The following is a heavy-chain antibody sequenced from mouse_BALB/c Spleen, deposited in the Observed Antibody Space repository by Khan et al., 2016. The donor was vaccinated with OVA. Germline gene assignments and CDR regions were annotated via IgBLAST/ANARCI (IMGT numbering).Heavy chain of an antibody. V-gene: IGHV1-7*01. CDR1: GYTFTTYW. CDR3: TRDRIDY. Sequence: QVQLKQSGAELAKPGASVKMSCMASGYTFTTYWMHWVKQRPGQGLEWIGYINPTSGYTDYNEKFKDRATLSADRSSSTAYMQLSSLTSEDSAVYYCTRDRIDYWGQGTTLTVSS. J-gene: IGHJ2*01. CDR2: INPTSGYT.